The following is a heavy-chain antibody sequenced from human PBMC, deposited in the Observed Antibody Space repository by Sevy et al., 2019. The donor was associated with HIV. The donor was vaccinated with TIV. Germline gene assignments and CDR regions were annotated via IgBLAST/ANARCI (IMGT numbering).Heavy chain of an antibody. J-gene: IGHJ4*02. D-gene: IGHD3-22*01. Sequence: GGSLRLSCAASGFTFSSYWMTWVRQAPGKGLEWVANIKQDMSEKYYADSVNGRFTISRDNARRSLYLQMESLRAEDTAVYYCARAQQVTMLVVIGGLYFDFWGQGTLVTVSS. V-gene: IGHV3-7*01. CDR3: ARAQQVTMLVVIGGLYFDF. CDR2: IKQDMSEK. CDR1: GFTFSSYW.